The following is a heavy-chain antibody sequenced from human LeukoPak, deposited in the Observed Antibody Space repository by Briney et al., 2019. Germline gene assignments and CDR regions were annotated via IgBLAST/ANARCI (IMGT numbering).Heavy chain of an antibody. CDR2: IYHSGST. Sequence: SETLSLTCTVSGGSISSYYWSWIRQPPGKGLEWIGYIYHSGSTYYNPSLKSRVTISVDRSKNQFSLNLSSVTAADTAVYYCARGNNWNFFFDYWGQGTLVTVSS. D-gene: IGHD1-1*01. V-gene: IGHV4-59*12. J-gene: IGHJ4*02. CDR1: GGSISSYY. CDR3: ARGNNWNFFFDY.